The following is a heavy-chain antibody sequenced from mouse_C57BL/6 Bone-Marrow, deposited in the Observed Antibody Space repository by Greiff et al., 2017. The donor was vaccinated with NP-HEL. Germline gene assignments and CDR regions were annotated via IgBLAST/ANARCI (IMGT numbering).Heavy chain of an antibody. CDR2: IYPRSGNT. Sequence: QVQLQQSGAELARPGASVKLSCKASGYTFTSYGISWVKQRTGQGLEWIGEIYPRSGNTYYNEKFKGKATLTADKSSSTAYMELRSLTSEDSAVYFCAEREWGFAYWGQGTLVTVSA. J-gene: IGHJ3*01. D-gene: IGHD1-3*01. CDR3: AEREWGFAY. V-gene: IGHV1-81*01. CDR1: GYTFTSYG.